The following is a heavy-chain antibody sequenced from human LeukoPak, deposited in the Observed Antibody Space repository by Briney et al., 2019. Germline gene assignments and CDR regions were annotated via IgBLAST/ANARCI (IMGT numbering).Heavy chain of an antibody. CDR3: ARHFPPYCGGDCSYYFDY. CDR1: GYSFTSYW. Sequence: GESLKISCKGSGYSFTSYWIGWVRQMPGKGLEWMGIIYPGDSDTRYSPSFQGQVTISADKSISTAYLQWSSLKASDTAMYYCARHFPPYCGGDCSYYFDYWGQGTLVTVSS. D-gene: IGHD2-21*02. CDR2: IYPGDSDT. J-gene: IGHJ4*02. V-gene: IGHV5-51*01.